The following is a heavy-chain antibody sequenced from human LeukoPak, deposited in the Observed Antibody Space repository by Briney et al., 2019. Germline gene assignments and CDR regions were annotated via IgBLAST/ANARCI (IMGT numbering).Heavy chain of an antibody. Sequence: PGGSLRLSCAASGFTFSSYDMNWIRQAPGKGLEWVSYISISSSTIYYADSVKGRFTISRENAKNSLYLQMNSLRAGGTAVYYCARGESGTTREGHGMDVWGQGTTVTVSS. CDR2: ISISSSTI. D-gene: IGHD1-1*01. V-gene: IGHV3-48*01. J-gene: IGHJ6*02. CDR1: GFTFSSYD. CDR3: ARGESGTTREGHGMDV.